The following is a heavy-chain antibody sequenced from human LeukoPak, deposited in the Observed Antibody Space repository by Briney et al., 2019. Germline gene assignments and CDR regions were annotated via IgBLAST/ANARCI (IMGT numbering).Heavy chain of an antibody. CDR3: ARGYCSSTSCYSAGVKDY. V-gene: IGHV3-7*01. CDR2: IKQDGSEK. D-gene: IGHD2-2*01. Sequence: PGGSLRLSCAASGFTFSSFAMSRVRQAPGKGLEWVANIKQDGSEKYYVDSVKGRFTISRDNAKNSLYLQMNSLRAEGTALYYCARGYCSSTSCYSAGVKDYWGQGTLVTVSS. CDR1: GFTFSSFA. J-gene: IGHJ4*02.